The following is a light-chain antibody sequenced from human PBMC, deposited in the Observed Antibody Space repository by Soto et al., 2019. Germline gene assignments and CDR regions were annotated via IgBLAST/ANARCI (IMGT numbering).Light chain of an antibody. V-gene: IGKV3-15*01. J-gene: IGKJ1*01. CDR3: QQCHNWART. CDR2: RAS. CDR1: QDIDNS. Sequence: EIVMTQSPATLSVSPGERATLSCRANQDIDNSLAWYQQKPGQAPRLLIYRASTRATGTPARFSGSGSGTEFTLTISSLQSEDFAIYYCQQCHNWARTFGHGTQVDIK.